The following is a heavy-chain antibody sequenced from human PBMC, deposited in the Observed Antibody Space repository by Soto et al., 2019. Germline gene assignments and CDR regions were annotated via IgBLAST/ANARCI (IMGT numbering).Heavy chain of an antibody. V-gene: IGHV3-7*03. CDR2: IKQDGSEK. D-gene: IGHD3-10*01. CDR1: RFIFNSYG. Sequence: GGSLRPSCSASRFIFNSYGMHWVRQAPGKGLEWVANIKQDGSEKYYVDSVKGRFTISRDNAKNSLYLQMNSLRADDTAVYYCAREKFTVRRIIYYYGMDVWGQGTAVTVSS. J-gene: IGHJ6*02. CDR3: AREKFTVRRIIYYYGMDV.